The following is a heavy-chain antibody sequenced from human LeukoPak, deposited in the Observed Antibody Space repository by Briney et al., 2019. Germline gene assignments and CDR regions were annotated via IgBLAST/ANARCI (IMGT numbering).Heavy chain of an antibody. D-gene: IGHD3-10*01. CDR1: GGSISSGGYS. J-gene: IGHJ1*01. CDR3: ARGYYYGSGSFFQH. CDR2: IYHSGST. Sequence: SETLSLTCAVSGGSISSGGYSWSWLRQPPGKGLEWIGYIYHSGSTYYNPSLKSRVTISVDRSKNQFSLKLSSVTAADTAVYYCARGYYYGSGSFFQHWGQGTLVTVSS. V-gene: IGHV4-30-2*01.